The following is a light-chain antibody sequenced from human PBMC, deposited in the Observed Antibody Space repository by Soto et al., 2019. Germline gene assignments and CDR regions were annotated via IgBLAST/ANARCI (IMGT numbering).Light chain of an antibody. CDR2: EGS. CDR3: CSYAGSSNWV. J-gene: IGLJ3*02. Sequence: QAVVTQPASVSGSPGQSITISCTGTSSDVGSYNLVSWYQQHPGKAPKLMIYEGSKRPSGVSNRFSGSKSGNTASLTISGLQAEDEADYYCCSYAGSSNWVFGGGTKLTVL. CDR1: SSDVGSYNL. V-gene: IGLV2-23*01.